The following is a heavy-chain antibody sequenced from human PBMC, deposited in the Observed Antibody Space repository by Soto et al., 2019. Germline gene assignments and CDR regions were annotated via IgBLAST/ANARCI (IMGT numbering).Heavy chain of an antibody. CDR1: GFTFDDYA. Sequence: EVQLVESGGGLVQPGRSLRLSCAASGFTFDDYAMHWVRQATGKGLEWVSGISWNSGSIGYADSVKGRFTISRDNAKNSRYLQMNSLRAEDTALYYCAKEGDSYGYIDYWGQGTLVTVSS. J-gene: IGHJ4*02. D-gene: IGHD5-18*01. CDR2: ISWNSGSI. CDR3: AKEGDSYGYIDY. V-gene: IGHV3-9*01.